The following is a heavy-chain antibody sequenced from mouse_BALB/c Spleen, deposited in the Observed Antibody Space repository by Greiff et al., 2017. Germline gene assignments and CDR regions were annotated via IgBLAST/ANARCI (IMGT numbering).Heavy chain of an antibody. Sequence: EVKLQESGGGLVQPGGSLRLSCATSGFTFTDYYMSWVRQPPGKALEWLGFIRNKANGYTTEYSASVKGRFTISRDNSQSILYLQMNTLRAEDSATYYCARDPGYDGFAYWGQGTLVTVSA. D-gene: IGHD2-2*01. CDR3: ARDPGYDGFAY. CDR2: IRNKANGYTT. J-gene: IGHJ3*01. V-gene: IGHV7-3*02. CDR1: GFTFTDYY.